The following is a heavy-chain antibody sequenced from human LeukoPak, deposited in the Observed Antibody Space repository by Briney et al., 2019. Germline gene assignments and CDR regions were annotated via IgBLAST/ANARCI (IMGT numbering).Heavy chain of an antibody. D-gene: IGHD6-13*01. CDR1: GFTFSSYE. Sequence: GGSLRLSCAVSGFTFSSYEMNWVRQAPGKGLEWVSYISSSGSTIYYADSVKGRFTISRDNAKNSLYLQMNSLRAEDTAVYYCARGLPSSWYFFDYWGQGTLVVVSS. CDR2: ISSSGSTI. CDR3: ARGLPSSWYFFDY. V-gene: IGHV3-48*03. J-gene: IGHJ4*02.